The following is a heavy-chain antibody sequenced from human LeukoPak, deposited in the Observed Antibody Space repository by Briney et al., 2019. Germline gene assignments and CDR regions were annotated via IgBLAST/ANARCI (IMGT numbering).Heavy chain of an antibody. CDR1: GFTFSSYW. Sequence: GGSLRLSCAASGFTFSSYWMSWVRQAPGKGLEWVANIKQDGSDKYYVDSVKGRFTISRDNAKNSLYLQMNSLRAEDTAVYYCARDKIVGATNFDYWGQGTLVTVSS. V-gene: IGHV3-7*03. CDR2: IKQDGSDK. J-gene: IGHJ4*02. CDR3: ARDKIVGATNFDY. D-gene: IGHD1-26*01.